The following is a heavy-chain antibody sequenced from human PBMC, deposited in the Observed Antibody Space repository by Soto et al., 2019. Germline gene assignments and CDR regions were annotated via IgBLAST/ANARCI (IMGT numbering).Heavy chain of an antibody. D-gene: IGHD5-18*01. CDR1: GFTFRTYW. Sequence: EVQLVESGGGLVQPGGSLRLSCGASGFTFRTYWLSWVRQVPGKGLEWVANINQDGSEKNYLDSVKGRFTISRDNAKNPLYLQMCSLRAEDTALYYCARDGSTSWYSYDYHGMDVWGQGTTVTVSS. J-gene: IGHJ6*02. CDR2: INQDGSEK. V-gene: IGHV3-7*05. CDR3: ARDGSTSWYSYDYHGMDV.